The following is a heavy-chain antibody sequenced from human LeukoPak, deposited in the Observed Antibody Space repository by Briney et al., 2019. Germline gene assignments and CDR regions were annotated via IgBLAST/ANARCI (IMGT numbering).Heavy chain of an antibody. J-gene: IGHJ3*02. CDR3: ARGALDAFDI. CDR1: GFTFSDYN. Sequence: GGSLRLSCAASGFTFSDYNMRWIRQAPGKGLEWVSSISRSGSTIYYADSVKGRFTISRDNAKNSLYLQMNSLRAEDTAVYYCARGALDAFDIWGQGTMVTVSS. CDR2: ISRSGSTI. V-gene: IGHV3-11*01.